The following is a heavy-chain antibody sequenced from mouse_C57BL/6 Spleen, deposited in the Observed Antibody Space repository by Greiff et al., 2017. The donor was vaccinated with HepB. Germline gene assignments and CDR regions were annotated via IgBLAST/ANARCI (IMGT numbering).Heavy chain of an antibody. Sequence: VQLQQSGAELVRPGASVTLSCKASGYTFTDYEMHWVKQTPVHGLEWIGAIDPETGGTAYNQKFKGKAILTADKSSSTAYMELRSLTSEDSAVYYCRINYYGSSPYAMDYWGQGTSVTVSS. CDR1: GYTFTDYE. CDR3: RINYYGSSPYAMDY. V-gene: IGHV1-15*01. J-gene: IGHJ4*01. D-gene: IGHD1-1*01. CDR2: IDPETGGT.